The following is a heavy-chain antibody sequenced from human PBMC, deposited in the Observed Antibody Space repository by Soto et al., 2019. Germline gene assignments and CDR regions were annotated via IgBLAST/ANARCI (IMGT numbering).Heavy chain of an antibody. Sequence: QVQLVESGGGLVRPGGSLRLSCAASGFTFRDYDMSWIRQAPGKGLEWVSCISSSGTATYYADSVKGRFTISRDNAKNSLYVEMNRLRVEDTAVYYCARKGPRAARPNPWGQGALVSVSS. CDR1: GFTFRDYD. D-gene: IGHD6-6*01. CDR2: ISSSGTAT. V-gene: IGHV3-11*01. J-gene: IGHJ5*02. CDR3: ARKGPRAARPNP.